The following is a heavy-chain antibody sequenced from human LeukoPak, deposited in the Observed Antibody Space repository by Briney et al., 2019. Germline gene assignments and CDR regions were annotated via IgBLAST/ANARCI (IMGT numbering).Heavy chain of an antibody. Sequence: SVKVSCKASGGTFSSYAISWVRQAPGQGLEWMGGIIPIFDTANYAQKFQGRVTITADESTSTAYMELSSLRSEDTAVYYCARALYYYDSSGYRGGDYFDYWGQGTLVTVSS. CDR3: ARALYYYDSSGYRGGDYFDY. V-gene: IGHV1-69*13. CDR1: GGTFSSYA. D-gene: IGHD3-22*01. CDR2: IIPIFDTA. J-gene: IGHJ4*02.